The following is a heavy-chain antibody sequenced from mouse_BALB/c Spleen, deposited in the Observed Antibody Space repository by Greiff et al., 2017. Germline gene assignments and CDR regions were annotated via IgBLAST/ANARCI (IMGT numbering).Heavy chain of an antibody. Sequence: VQVVESGPGLVAPSQSLSITCTVSGFSLTGYGVNWVRQPPGKGLEWLGMIWGDGSTDYNSALKSRLSISKDNSKSQVFLKMNSLQTDDTARYYCARVHYYGSYYAMDYWGQGTSVTVSS. CDR1: GFSLTGYG. D-gene: IGHD1-2*01. V-gene: IGHV2-6-7*01. CDR3: ARVHYYGSYYAMDY. CDR2: IWGDGST. J-gene: IGHJ4*01.